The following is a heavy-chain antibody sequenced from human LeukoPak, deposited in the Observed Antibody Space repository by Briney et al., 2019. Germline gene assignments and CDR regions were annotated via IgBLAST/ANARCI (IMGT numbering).Heavy chain of an antibody. CDR2: ISGSGGST. CDR3: ATRPPSMTTVTTGRPA. V-gene: IGHV3-23*01. Sequence: GGSLRLSCAASGFTFSSYAMSWVRQAPGKGLEWVSAISGSGGSTYYADSVKGRFTISRDNSKNTLYLQMNSLRAEDTAVYYCATRPPSMTTVTTGRPAWGQGTLVTVSS. D-gene: IGHD4-17*01. J-gene: IGHJ4*02. CDR1: GFTFSSYA.